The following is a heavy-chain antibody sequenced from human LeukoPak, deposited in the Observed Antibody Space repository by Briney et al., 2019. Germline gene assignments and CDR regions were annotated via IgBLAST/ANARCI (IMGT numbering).Heavy chain of an antibody. J-gene: IGHJ4*02. CDR1: GFTFSSYA. CDR2: ISGSGGST. D-gene: IGHD3-16*02. V-gene: IGHV3-23*01. Sequence: GGSLRLSCAASGFTFSSYAMSWVRQAPGKGLEWVSAISGSGGSTYYADSVKGRFTISRDNAKNSLYLQMNSLRAEDTAVYYCARAGYDYVWGSYRLPSDYWGQGTLVTVSS. CDR3: ARAGYDYVWGSYRLPSDY.